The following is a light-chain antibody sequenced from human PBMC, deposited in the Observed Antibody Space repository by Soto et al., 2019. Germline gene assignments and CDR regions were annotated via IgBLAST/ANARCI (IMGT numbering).Light chain of an antibody. CDR1: SSDVGDYNY. V-gene: IGLV2-14*01. Sequence: QSVLTQPASVSGSPGQSITISCTGTSSDVGDYNYVSWYQQHPGKAPKLMIYEVSHRPSGVSNRFSGSKSGNTASLTISGLQAEDEADYYCSSNTNSFTLVFGGGTKLTVL. CDR2: EVS. CDR3: SSNTNSFTLV. J-gene: IGLJ2*01.